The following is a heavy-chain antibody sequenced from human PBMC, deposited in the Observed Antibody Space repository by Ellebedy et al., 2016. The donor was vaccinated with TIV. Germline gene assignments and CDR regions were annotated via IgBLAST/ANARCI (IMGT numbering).Heavy chain of an antibody. Sequence: GESLKISXAASGFSFSSYATSWVRQAPGKGLEWVSGISGSGSCTSYAESVKGRFTISSDNPKNTMYLQMNSLRAEDTAVYYCAKEWYCIGGSCYTAFDIWGQGTMVTVSS. D-gene: IGHD2-15*01. J-gene: IGHJ3*02. CDR1: GFSFSSYA. CDR2: ISGSGSCT. CDR3: AKEWYCIGGSCYTAFDI. V-gene: IGHV3-23*01.